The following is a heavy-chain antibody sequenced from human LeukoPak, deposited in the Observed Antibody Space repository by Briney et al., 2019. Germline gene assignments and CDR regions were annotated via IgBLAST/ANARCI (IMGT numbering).Heavy chain of an antibody. D-gene: IGHD2-2*01. V-gene: IGHV4-39*01. CDR3: ARVRRGIVVVPGGSYFDY. CDR1: GGSISSSSYH. J-gene: IGHJ4*02. CDR2: IYYSGST. Sequence: SETLSLTCTVSGGSISSSSYHWGWIRQPPGKGLEWIGSIYYSGSTYYNPSLKSRVTISVDTSKNQFSLKLSSVTAADTAVYYCARVRRGIVVVPGGSYFDYWGQGTLVTVSS.